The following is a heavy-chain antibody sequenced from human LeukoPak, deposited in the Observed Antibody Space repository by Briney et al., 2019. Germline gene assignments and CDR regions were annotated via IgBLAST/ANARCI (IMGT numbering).Heavy chain of an antibody. V-gene: IGHV3-33*01. J-gene: IGHJ4*02. CDR1: GFTFSSYG. D-gene: IGHD6-13*01. CDR2: IWYDGSNK. CDR3: ARTAAAGLYYFDY. Sequence: GGSLRLSCAASGFTFSSYGMHWVRQAPGKGLEWVAVIWYDGSNKYYADSVKGRFTISRDNSKNTLYLQMNSLRAEDTAAYYCARTAAAGLYYFDYWGQGTLVTVSS.